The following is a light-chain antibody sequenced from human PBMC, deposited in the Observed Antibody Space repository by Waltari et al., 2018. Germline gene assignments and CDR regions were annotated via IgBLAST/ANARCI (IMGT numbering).Light chain of an antibody. J-gene: IGLJ3*02. Sequence: QSLLTQPPSLSAAPGPRVTIYCSATSPTIGVNDVFWYQQFPGKAPRLLIYDDNRRPAGIPDRFSGSKSATSASLAISRLQTGDEADYYCGTWDSSLAVWMFGGGTRLTVL. CDR2: DDN. V-gene: IGLV1-51*02. CDR3: GTWDSSLAVWM. CDR1: SPTIGVND.